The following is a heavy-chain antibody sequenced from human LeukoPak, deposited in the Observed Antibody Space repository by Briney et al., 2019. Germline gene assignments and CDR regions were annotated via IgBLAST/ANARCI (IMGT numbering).Heavy chain of an antibody. J-gene: IGHJ4*02. CDR1: GYTFTSYY. CDR2: INPSGGST. V-gene: IGHV1-46*01. Sequence: ASVKVSCKASGYTFTSYYMHWVRPAPGQGLEWMGIINPSGGSTSYAQRFQGRVTMTRDTSTSTVYMELSSLRSEDTAVYYCARDTHGDDIDYWGQGTLVTVSS. D-gene: IGHD4-17*01. CDR3: ARDTHGDDIDY.